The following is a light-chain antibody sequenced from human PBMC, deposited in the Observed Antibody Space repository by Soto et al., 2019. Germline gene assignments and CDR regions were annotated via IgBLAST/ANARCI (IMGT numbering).Light chain of an antibody. Sequence: QSALTQPASVSGSPGQSITISCIGTSSDVGGHNYVSWYQQYPGKAPKLIIYDVNNRASGVSHRFSGSKSGNTASLTISGLQADDEAEYHCYSYTNRNTLVFGGGTKLTVL. CDR1: SSDVGGHNY. V-gene: IGLV2-14*01. CDR3: YSYTNRNTLV. CDR2: DVN. J-gene: IGLJ2*01.